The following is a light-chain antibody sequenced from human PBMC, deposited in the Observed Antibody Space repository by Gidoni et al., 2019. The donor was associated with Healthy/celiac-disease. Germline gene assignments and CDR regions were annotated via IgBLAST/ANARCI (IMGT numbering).Light chain of an antibody. CDR3: HQYGSSPKT. CDR1: NSVSSSY. J-gene: IGKJ1*01. V-gene: IGKV3-20*01. CDR2: GES. Sequence: EIVLTQSLDTLSLSPRERATLSCRASNSVSSSYLAWYQQKPGQAPRHLIYGESSRATGIPDRFSGSASGTDFTLTISRLETEAFAVYYCHQYGSSPKTFGQGTKVEIK.